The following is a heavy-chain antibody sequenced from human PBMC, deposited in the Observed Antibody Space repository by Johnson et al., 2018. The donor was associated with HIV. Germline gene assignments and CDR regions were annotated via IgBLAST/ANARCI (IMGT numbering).Heavy chain of an antibody. V-gene: IGHV3-53*01. CDR2: IYSGDST. J-gene: IGHJ3*01. CDR1: GFTVINTY. CDR3: AKDIEGYCSSSRCLGGAIVGV. Sequence: VQLVESGGGLIQPGGSLRLSCAASGFTVINTYMSWVRQPPGKGLEWVSVIYSGDSTFYAHSVKGRFTISRDNSKNSLYLQMNSLRVEDTALYYCAKDIEGYCSSSRCLGGAIVGVWGQGTMVTVSS. D-gene: IGHD2-2*01.